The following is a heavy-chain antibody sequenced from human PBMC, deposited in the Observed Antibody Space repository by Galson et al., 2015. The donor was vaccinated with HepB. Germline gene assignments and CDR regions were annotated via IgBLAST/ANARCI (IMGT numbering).Heavy chain of an antibody. V-gene: IGHV1-69*13. CDR1: GGTFSSYA. Sequence: SVKVSCKASGGTFSSYAISRVRQAPGQGLEWMGGIIPIFGTANYAQKFQGRVTITADESTSTAYMELSSLRSEDTAVYYCARGRRDYDYVWGSYRYLDYWGQGTLVTVSS. D-gene: IGHD3-16*02. CDR3: ARGRRDYDYVWGSYRYLDY. CDR2: IIPIFGTA. J-gene: IGHJ4*02.